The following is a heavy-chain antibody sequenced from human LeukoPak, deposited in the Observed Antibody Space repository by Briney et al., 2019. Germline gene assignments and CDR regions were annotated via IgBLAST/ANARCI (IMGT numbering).Heavy chain of an antibody. D-gene: IGHD3-22*01. J-gene: IGHJ4*02. CDR2: ISYDGSNK. Sequence: PGGSLRLSCAASGFTFSDYYMSWIRQAPGKGLEWVAVISYDGSNKYYADSVKGRFTISRDNSKDTLYLQMNSLRAEDTVVYYCARCRFDYDSSGYYSYWGQGTLVTVSS. CDR1: GFTFSDYY. V-gene: IGHV3-30*14. CDR3: ARCRFDYDSSGYYSY.